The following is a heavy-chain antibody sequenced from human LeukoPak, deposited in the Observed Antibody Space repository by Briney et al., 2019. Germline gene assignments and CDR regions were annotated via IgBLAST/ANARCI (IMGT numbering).Heavy chain of an antibody. Sequence: GGSLRLSCAASGFTFSSYSMNWVRQAPGKGLEWVSSISSSSSYIYCADSVKGRFTISRDNAKNSLYLQMNSLRAEDTAVYYCARTYCSGGSCYSAPYYYYGMDVWGQGTTVTVSS. CDR1: GFTFSSYS. CDR3: ARTYCSGGSCYSAPYYYYGMDV. D-gene: IGHD2-15*01. J-gene: IGHJ6*02. CDR2: ISSSSSYI. V-gene: IGHV3-21*01.